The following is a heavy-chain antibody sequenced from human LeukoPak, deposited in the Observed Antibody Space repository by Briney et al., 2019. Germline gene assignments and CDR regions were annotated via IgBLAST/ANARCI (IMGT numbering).Heavy chain of an antibody. D-gene: IGHD4-17*01. CDR2: IRDSGET. CDR3: ARDRAVTQDWVEFDP. CDR1: GFSVSNYY. V-gene: IGHV3-66*03. Sequence: GGSLRLSCAVSGFSVSNYYMSWVRQAPGKGLEWVSLIRDSGETFYADSVKGRLTISRDNSKNTMYLQMNRLRVEDTAVYFCARDRAVTQDWVEFDPWGQGTLVTVSS. J-gene: IGHJ5*02.